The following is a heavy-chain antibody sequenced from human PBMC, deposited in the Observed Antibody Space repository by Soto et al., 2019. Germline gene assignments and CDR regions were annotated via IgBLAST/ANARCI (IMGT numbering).Heavy chain of an antibody. J-gene: IGHJ4*02. CDR1: GFTVSNNY. D-gene: IGHD3-10*01. Sequence: EVQLVESGGGLIQPGGSLRLSCAVSGFTVSNNYMSWVRQAPGKGLEGVSVIYSGGYTAYGDSVKGRFTISRDNSKNTLFFQMKSRGADDTAVFFWGARPGGGGYWGQGTLVTVSS. V-gene: IGHV3-53*01. CDR3: GARPGGGGY. CDR2: IYSGGYT.